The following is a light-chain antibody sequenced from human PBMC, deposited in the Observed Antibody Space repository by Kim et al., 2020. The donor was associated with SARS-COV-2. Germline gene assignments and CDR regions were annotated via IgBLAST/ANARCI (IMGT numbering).Light chain of an antibody. Sequence: VSLGERATLSCRASQNIGTNLAWYQQHPGQAPRLLSYAASTRATGVPARFSGSGSGTEFTLTITSLQSEDFALYFCQHYNYWPLYTFGQGTKLEI. J-gene: IGKJ2*01. V-gene: IGKV3-15*01. CDR2: AAS. CDR1: QNIGTN. CDR3: QHYNYWPLYT.